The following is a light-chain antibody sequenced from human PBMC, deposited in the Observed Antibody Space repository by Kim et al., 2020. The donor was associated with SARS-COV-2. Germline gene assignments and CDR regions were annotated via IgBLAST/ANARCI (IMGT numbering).Light chain of an antibody. CDR3: CSYTGTDPSKV. CDR2: AVR. J-gene: IGLJ1*01. V-gene: IGLV2-11*01. CDR1: SSDVGGYNY. Sequence: QSALTQPRSVSGSPGQSVTISCTGTSSDVGGYNYVSWYQLHPGKAPKLMIYAVRKRPSGVPDRFSGSKSGNTASLTISGLQAEDEADYYCCSYTGTDPSKVFGTGTKVTVL.